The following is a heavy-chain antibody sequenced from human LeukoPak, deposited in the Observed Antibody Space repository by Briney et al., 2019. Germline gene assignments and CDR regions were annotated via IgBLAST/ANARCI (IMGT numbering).Heavy chain of an antibody. Sequence: GESLKISCEGFGYSFTSYWIGWVRQMPGKGLEWMGIIYPGDSDTRYSPSFQGQVTISADKSISTAYLQWSSLKASDTAMYYCARASIAAAGRLRGWFDPWGQGTLVTVSS. CDR3: ARASIAAAGRLRGWFDP. V-gene: IGHV5-51*01. J-gene: IGHJ5*02. CDR2: IYPGDSDT. D-gene: IGHD6-13*01. CDR1: GYSFTSYW.